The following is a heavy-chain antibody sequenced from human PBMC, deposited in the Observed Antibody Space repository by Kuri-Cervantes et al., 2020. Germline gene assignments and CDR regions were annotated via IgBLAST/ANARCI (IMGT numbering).Heavy chain of an antibody. CDR1: GVSISSYY. Sequence: SETLSLTCTVSGVSISSYYWSWVRQPPGKRLEWIGYIDDSGRTFFNPSFQSRVTISVDTSKNHFSLKLSSVTAADTAVYYCARGTVWGSYRTDLDYWGQGTLVTVSS. V-gene: IGHV4-59*01. CDR2: IDDSGRT. CDR3: ARGTVWGSYRTDLDY. D-gene: IGHD3-16*02. J-gene: IGHJ4*02.